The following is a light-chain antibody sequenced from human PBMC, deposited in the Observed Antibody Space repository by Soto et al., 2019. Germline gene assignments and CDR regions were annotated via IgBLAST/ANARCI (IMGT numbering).Light chain of an antibody. CDR3: QPSYSTPLT. V-gene: IGKV1-39*01. CDR2: DAS. Sequence: DIQMTQSPSSLSASVGDRVTITCRASQSISSYLNWYQQKPGKAPKLLIYDASSLQSGVPSRFSGSGSGTDFTLIISSLQPEDFATYYCQPSYSTPLTFGPGTKVDIK. CDR1: QSISSY. J-gene: IGKJ3*01.